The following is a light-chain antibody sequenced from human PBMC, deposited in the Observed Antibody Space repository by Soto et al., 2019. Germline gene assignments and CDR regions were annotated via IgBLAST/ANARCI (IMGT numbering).Light chain of an antibody. CDR1: STDFVSYNR. J-gene: IGLJ3*02. V-gene: IGLV2-18*02. CDR3: SSYTSSSNWV. CDR2: EAS. Sequence: QSALTQPPSVSGSPGQSVTISCTGTSTDFVSYNRVSWYQQPPGTAPKLIIYEASNRPSGVPDRFSGSKSGNTASLTISGLQAEDEADYYCSSYTSSSNWVFGGGTKLTVL.